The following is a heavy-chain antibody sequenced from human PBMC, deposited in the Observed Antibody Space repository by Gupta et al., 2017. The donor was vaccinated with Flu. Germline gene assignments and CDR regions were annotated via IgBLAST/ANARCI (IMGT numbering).Heavy chain of an antibody. V-gene: IGHV4-38-2*01. Sequence: QVQLQESGPGLVKPSETLSLTCGVSGYFISRGYYWGWIRQPPGKGLEWIASIHHSGHTQYSPSLKSRVTISVDTSKSQFSLKLNSATAADTAVYYCAKSSYWDTTRGWDYWGQGTLVTVSS. CDR1: GYFISRGYY. CDR3: AKSSYWDTTRGWDY. D-gene: IGHD2-8*02. CDR2: IHHSGHT. J-gene: IGHJ4*02.